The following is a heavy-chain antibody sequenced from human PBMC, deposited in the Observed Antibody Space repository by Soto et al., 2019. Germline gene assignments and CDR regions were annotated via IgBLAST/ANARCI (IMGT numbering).Heavy chain of an antibody. Sequence: QVQLQESGPGLVKPSQTLSLTCTVSGGSISSGGYYWSWLRQHPENGLEWIGYIYHGGSTYYNPSLRGRVTIPVDTSKHQFSLQLSSVTAADTAVYYCARVVETAMVIVWGQGPLVTVSS. V-gene: IGHV4-31*03. D-gene: IGHD5-18*01. CDR3: ARVVETAMVIV. CDR2: IYHGGST. CDR1: GGSISSGGYY. J-gene: IGHJ4*02.